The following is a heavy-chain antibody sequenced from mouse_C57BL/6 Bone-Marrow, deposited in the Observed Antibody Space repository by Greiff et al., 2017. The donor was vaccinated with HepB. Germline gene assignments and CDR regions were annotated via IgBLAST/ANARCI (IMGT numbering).Heavy chain of an antibody. Sequence: ESGPGLVKPSQSLSLTCSVTGYSITSGYYWNWIRQFPGNKLEWMGYISYDGSNNYNPSLKNRISITRDTSKNQFFLKLNSVTTEDTATYYCATLTGIFDYWGQGTTLTVSS. CDR3: ATLTGIFDY. D-gene: IGHD4-1*01. CDR2: ISYDGSN. J-gene: IGHJ2*01. CDR1: GYSITSGYY. V-gene: IGHV3-6*01.